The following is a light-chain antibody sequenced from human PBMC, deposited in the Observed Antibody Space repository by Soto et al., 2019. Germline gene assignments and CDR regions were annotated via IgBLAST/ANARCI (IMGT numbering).Light chain of an antibody. CDR2: GAS. J-gene: IGKJ1*01. CDR3: QQTYNTPPWT. V-gene: IGKV1-39*01. CDR1: QNIKNY. Sequence: DIQMTQSPSSLSASVGDRVTTPCRTSQNIKNYLNWYQQKPGRAPKLLIYGASDLQSGVPSRFSGSGSGTDFTLTISSLQPEDFATYYCQQTYNTPPWTFGQGTKVDIK.